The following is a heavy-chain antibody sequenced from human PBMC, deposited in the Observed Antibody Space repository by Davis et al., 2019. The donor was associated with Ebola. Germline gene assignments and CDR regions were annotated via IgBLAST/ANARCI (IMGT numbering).Heavy chain of an antibody. CDR3: AREGYYSYGMDV. Sequence: GESLKISCAASVFTFSNYYMSWIRQAPGKGLEWVSYISSRSTNTNYADSVKDRFTISRDNTQNSLYLQMNSLRVEDSGVYSCAREGYYSYGMDVWGQGTTVSVSS. CDR1: VFTFSNYY. CDR2: ISSRSTNT. J-gene: IGHJ6*02. V-gene: IGHV3-11*06.